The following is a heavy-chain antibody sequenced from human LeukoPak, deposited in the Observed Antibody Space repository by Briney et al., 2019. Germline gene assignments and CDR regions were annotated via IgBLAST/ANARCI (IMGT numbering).Heavy chain of an antibody. Sequence: GGSLRLSCAASGFTFSSYAMSWVRQAPGKGLEWVSAISGSGGSTYYADSVKGRFTISRDNSKNTLYLQMNSLRAEDTAVYYCARGRFGELLFDYWGQGTLVTVSS. CDR2: ISGSGGST. CDR1: GFTFSSYA. V-gene: IGHV3-23*01. D-gene: IGHD3-10*01. CDR3: ARGRFGELLFDY. J-gene: IGHJ4*02.